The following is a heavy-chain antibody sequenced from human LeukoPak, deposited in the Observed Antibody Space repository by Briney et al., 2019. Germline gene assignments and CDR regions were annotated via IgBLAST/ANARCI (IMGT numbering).Heavy chain of an antibody. CDR1: GYTFTGYY. J-gene: IGHJ4*02. Sequence: ASVKVSCKASGYTFTGYYMHWVRQAPGQGLEWMGRINPNSGGTNYAQKFQGRVTMTRDTSISTAYMELSRLRSDDTAVYYCARGSRWLQLGRYFDYWGQETLVTVSS. CDR3: ARGSRWLQLGRYFDY. D-gene: IGHD5-24*01. V-gene: IGHV1-2*06. CDR2: INPNSGGT.